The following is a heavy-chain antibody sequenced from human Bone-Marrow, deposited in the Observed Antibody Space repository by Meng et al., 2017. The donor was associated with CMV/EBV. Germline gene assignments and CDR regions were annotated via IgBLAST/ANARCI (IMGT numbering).Heavy chain of an antibody. D-gene: IGHD3-10*01. V-gene: IGHV3-30*02. CDR1: GFTFRSYG. CDR3: ARDGVRGLEY. Sequence: GESLKISCAASGFTFRSYGMHWVRQAPGKGLEWVTFIRTDGSNQYYADSVKGRFTISRDNSKNTLYVQMNSLRAEDTALYYCARDGVRGLEYWGQGTLVTVSS. J-gene: IGHJ4*02. CDR2: IRTDGSNQ.